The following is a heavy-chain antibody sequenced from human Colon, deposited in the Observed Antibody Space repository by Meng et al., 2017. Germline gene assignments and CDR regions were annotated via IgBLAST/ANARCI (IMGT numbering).Heavy chain of an antibody. CDR1: GGSFTDFY. CDR3: ARVDFPGDFRDSSGLGL. CDR2: INHGGGT. J-gene: IGHJ4*02. V-gene: IGHV4-34*01. Sequence: QLKEWGSRLLRPSETLSLTCTVYGGSFTDFYWSWVRQSPERGLEWIGEINHGGGTNYNPSLSSRVTISLDTSKNQFFLKMNSVTAADTAVYYCARVDFPGDFRDSSGLGLWGQGTLVTVSS. D-gene: IGHD3-22*01.